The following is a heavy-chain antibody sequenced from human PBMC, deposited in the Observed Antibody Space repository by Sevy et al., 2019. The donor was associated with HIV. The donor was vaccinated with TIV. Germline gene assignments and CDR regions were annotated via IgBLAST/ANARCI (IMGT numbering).Heavy chain of an antibody. J-gene: IGHJ6*02. D-gene: IGHD4-17*01. Sequence: GGSLRLSCAASGFTFSSYSMTWVRQPPGKGLEWASSISSSSSYIYYADSVKGRVTISRDNAKNSLYLQMNSLRAEDTAVCYCARDLGTTATPYYYGMDVWGQGTTVTVSS. CDR3: ARDLGTTATPYYYGMDV. V-gene: IGHV3-21*01. CDR2: ISSSSSYI. CDR1: GFTFSSYS.